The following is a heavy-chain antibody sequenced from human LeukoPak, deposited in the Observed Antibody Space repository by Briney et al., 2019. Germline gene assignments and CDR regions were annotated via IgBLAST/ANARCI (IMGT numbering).Heavy chain of an antibody. J-gene: IGHJ3*02. CDR2: IYTSGST. CDR1: GVSISSGSYY. V-gene: IGHV4-61*02. D-gene: IGHD3-22*01. CDR3: ARENLYYYDSSGYYPDAFDI. Sequence: PSETLSLTCTVSGVSISSGSYYWSWIRQPAGKGLEWIGRIYTSGSTYYNPSLKSRVTISVDTSKNQFSLKLSSVTAADTAVYYCARENLYYYDSSGYYPDAFDIWGQGTMVTVSS.